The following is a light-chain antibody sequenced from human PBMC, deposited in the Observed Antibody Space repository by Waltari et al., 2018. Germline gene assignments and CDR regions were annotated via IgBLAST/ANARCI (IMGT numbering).Light chain of an antibody. Sequence: SALTQPASLSGTPGQSITIPCSGTTSDVGSYDLFSCYQQHPGKAPKRLICEVFKRPPDTSSRFSGAKSGSTASLTISGLQPEDEADYYCCSYAGRGTYVFGSGTKVTVL. V-gene: IGLV2-23*02. CDR3: CSYAGRGTYV. CDR1: TSDVGSYDL. CDR2: EVF. J-gene: IGLJ1*01.